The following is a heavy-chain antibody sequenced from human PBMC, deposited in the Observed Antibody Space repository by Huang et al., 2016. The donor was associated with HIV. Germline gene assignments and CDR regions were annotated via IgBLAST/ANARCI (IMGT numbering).Heavy chain of an antibody. Sequence: QVRLQESGPGLVRPSQTLALTCTVSGVPISSGGFYWTWIRRPPEKGLEWIGYVYLSGSTHYNPSLKRRVTISVDMSKNQFYLKLKSVTAADTAVYYCARAPYDSRGYYWWGQGTLVTVSS. CDR2: VYLSGST. J-gene: IGHJ4*02. CDR3: ARAPYDSRGYYW. V-gene: IGHV4-30-4*08. CDR1: GVPISSGGFY. D-gene: IGHD3-22*01.